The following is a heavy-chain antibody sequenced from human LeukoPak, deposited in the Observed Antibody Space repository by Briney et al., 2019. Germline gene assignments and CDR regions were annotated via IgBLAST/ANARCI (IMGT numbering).Heavy chain of an antibody. Sequence: SETLSLTCAVYGGSFSGYYWSWIRQPPGKGLEWIGSIYHSGSTYHNPSLKSRVTISVDTSKNQFSLKLSSVTAADTAVYYCARSPPEYYYYMDVWGKGTTVTVSS. J-gene: IGHJ6*03. CDR3: ARSPPEYYYYMDV. CDR1: GGSFSGYY. CDR2: IYHSGST. D-gene: IGHD1-14*01. V-gene: IGHV4-34*01.